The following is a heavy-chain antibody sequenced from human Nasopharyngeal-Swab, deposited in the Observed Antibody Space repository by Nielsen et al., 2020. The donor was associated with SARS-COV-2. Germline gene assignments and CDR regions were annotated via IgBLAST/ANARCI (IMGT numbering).Heavy chain of an antibody. CDR3: ARGAYDSSGYFWDY. V-gene: IGHV3-23*01. D-gene: IGHD3-22*01. CDR2: ISGSGGST. Sequence: WIRQPPGKGLEWVSAISGSGGSTYSADSMKGRVTISRDNSKNTLYLQMNSLRAEDTAVYYCARGAYDSSGYFWDYWGQGTLVTVSS. J-gene: IGHJ4*02.